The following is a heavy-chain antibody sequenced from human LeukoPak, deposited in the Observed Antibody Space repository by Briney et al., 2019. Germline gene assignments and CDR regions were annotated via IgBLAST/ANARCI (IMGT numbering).Heavy chain of an antibody. J-gene: IGHJ3*02. D-gene: IGHD3-22*01. V-gene: IGHV1-69*13. CDR2: IIPIFGTA. CDR3: ARDRLNYYDSSGYYGRRAFDI. CDR1: GGTFSSYA. Sequence: SVKVSCMASGGTFSSYAISWVRQAPGQGLEWMGGIIPIFGTANYAQKFQGRVTITADESTSTAYMELSSLRSEDTAVYYCARDRLNYYDSSGYYGRRAFDIWGQGKMVTVSS.